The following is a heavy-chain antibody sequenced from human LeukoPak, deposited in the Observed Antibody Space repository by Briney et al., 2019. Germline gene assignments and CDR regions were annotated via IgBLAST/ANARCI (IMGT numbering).Heavy chain of an antibody. CDR2: ISHDGSEK. V-gene: IGHV3-7*03. Sequence: PGGSLRLSCAASGFTFSSYAMSWVRQAPGKGLEWVAIISHDGSEKSYVDSVKGRFTISRDNAKNSLYLQMNSLRAEDTAVYYCARDHWRRLDYWGQGTLVTVSS. J-gene: IGHJ4*02. CDR3: ARDHWRRLDY. D-gene: IGHD3-3*01. CDR1: GFTFSSYA.